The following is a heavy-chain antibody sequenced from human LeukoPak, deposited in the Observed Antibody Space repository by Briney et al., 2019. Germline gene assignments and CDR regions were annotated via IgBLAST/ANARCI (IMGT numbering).Heavy chain of an antibody. Sequence: GGSLSLSCAASGFTFSSYWMSWVRQAPGKGLGWVANIKQDESEKYYVDSVKGRFTISRDNAKNSLYLQMNNLGAEDTAVYYCARALDSSSSRYQAFEYWGQGTLVTVSS. V-gene: IGHV3-7*01. CDR1: GFTFSSYW. CDR2: IKQDESEK. D-gene: IGHD2-2*01. J-gene: IGHJ4*02. CDR3: ARALDSSSSRYQAFEY.